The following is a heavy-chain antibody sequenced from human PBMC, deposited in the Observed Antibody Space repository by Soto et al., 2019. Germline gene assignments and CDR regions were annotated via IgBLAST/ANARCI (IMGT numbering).Heavy chain of an antibody. Sequence: QVQLVQSGAEEKKPGASVKVSCKASGYTFTSYAMHWVRQAPGQRLEWMGWINAGNGNTKYSQKFQGRVTITRDTSASTAYMELSSLRSEDTAVYFCARGITLPTPLDYWGQGPLVTVSS. V-gene: IGHV1-3*05. CDR1: GYTFTSYA. CDR3: ARGITLPTPLDY. CDR2: INAGNGNT. J-gene: IGHJ4*02. D-gene: IGHD1-20*01.